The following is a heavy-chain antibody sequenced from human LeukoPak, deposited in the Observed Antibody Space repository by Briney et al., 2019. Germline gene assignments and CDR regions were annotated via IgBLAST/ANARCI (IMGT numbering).Heavy chain of an antibody. Sequence: PGGSLRLSCAASGFTFSSYAMSWVRQTPGKGLEWVSGISGSGGSTYYADSVKGRFTISRDNSKNTLHVQMNSLRAEDTAVYYCAKIPEFYYESSGYYTQYYFDYWGRGTLVTVSS. V-gene: IGHV3-23*01. J-gene: IGHJ4*02. D-gene: IGHD3-22*01. CDR2: ISGSGGST. CDR3: AKIPEFYYESSGYYTQYYFDY. CDR1: GFTFSSYA.